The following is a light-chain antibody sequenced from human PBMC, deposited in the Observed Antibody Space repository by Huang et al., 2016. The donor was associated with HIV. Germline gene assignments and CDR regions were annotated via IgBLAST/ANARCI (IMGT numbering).Light chain of an antibody. CDR2: EAS. CDR1: QSIRRG. Sequence: IQLTQSPSTLSASVGDRVTITCRASQSIRRGLAWYQQKPGKDPQLLSNEASSLASGVPSRFSGSGSETEFTLTISTLQPDDSATYYCQQYNLYSFTFGQGTKLEIK. CDR3: QQYNLYSFT. J-gene: IGKJ2*01. V-gene: IGKV1-5*03.